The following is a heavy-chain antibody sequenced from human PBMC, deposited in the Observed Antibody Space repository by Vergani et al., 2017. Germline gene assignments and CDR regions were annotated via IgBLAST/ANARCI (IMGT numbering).Heavy chain of an antibody. CDR1: GFAFSRYA. CDR3: AKSGWLQHFGAHYFDA. D-gene: IGHD5-24*01. Sequence: EVQLLESGGRLVQPGGSLRLSCVASGFAFSRYAMSWVRQAPGKGLEWVSGLTASGSGISYADSVRGRFTISRDNSKNTLFVQMDSLRAEDTAVYYCAKSGWLQHFGAHYFDAWGQGILVSVSS. V-gene: IGHV3-23*01. CDR2: LTASGSGI. J-gene: IGHJ4*02.